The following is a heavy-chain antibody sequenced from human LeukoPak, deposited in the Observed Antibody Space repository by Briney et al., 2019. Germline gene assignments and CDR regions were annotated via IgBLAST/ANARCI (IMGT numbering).Heavy chain of an antibody. CDR2: IYHSGST. J-gene: IGHJ4*02. Sequence: SETLSLTCAVSGYSISRDYFWGCIRQPPGKGLECIGAIYHSGSTYYNPSLKSRVIISVDTSNNQFSLKLNSVTAADTAVYYCARGILLWGQGTLVTVSS. D-gene: IGHD2-15*01. CDR1: GYSISRDYF. CDR3: ARGILL. V-gene: IGHV4-38-2*01.